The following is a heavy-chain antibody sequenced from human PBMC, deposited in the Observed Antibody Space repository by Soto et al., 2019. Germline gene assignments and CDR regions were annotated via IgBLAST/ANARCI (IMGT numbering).Heavy chain of an antibody. CDR1: GGSFTSNNW. CDR2: IYRTGST. Sequence: PSETLSLTCAVSGGSFTSNNWWTWVRQPPGQGLEWIGEIYRTGSTNYNPSLKSRVTISLDKSENQFSLKVTSLTAADTAIYYCASRDPGTSVDYWGQGTLVTVSS. D-gene: IGHD1-7*01. V-gene: IGHV4-4*02. CDR3: ASRDPGTSVDY. J-gene: IGHJ4*02.